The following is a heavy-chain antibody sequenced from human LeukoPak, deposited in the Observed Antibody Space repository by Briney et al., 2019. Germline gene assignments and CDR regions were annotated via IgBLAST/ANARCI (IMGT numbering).Heavy chain of an antibody. J-gene: IGHJ4*02. D-gene: IGHD3-22*01. CDR1: GFTFSSYW. Sequence: PGGSLRLSCAASGFTFSSYWMSWVRQAPGKGLEWVANIKQDGSEKYYVDSVKGRFTISRDNAKNSLYLQMNSLRAEDTAVYYCARDRGRYDSSGYYYVWGQGTLVTVSS. V-gene: IGHV3-7*01. CDR2: IKQDGSEK. CDR3: ARDRGRYDSSGYYYV.